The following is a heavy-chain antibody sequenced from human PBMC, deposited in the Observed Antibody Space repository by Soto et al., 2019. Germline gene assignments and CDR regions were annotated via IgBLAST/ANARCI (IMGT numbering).Heavy chain of an antibody. CDR2: IITIFGTA. J-gene: IGHJ5*02. CDR3: ARDGSWFGELIGQAHP. CDR1: GGTFSSYA. D-gene: IGHD3-10*01. V-gene: IGHV1-69*01. Sequence: QVQLVQSGAEVKKPGSSVKVSCRASGGTFSSYAISWVRQAPGQGLEWMGGIITIFGTANYAQKFQGRVTITADESTSTAYMELSSLRSEDTAVYYCARDGSWFGELIGQAHPWGQGTLVTVSS.